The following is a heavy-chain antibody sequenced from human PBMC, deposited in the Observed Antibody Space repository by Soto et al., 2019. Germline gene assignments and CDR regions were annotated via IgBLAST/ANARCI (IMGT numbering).Heavy chain of an antibody. J-gene: IGHJ4*02. Sequence: SETLSLTCTVSGGSINSNNYYWGWIRQPPGKELEWIGNVYYRGTTYYNPSLKGRVTISVDTSKNQFSLKLSSVTAADTAVFFCVRHQRYSSGWYIDYWGQGTLVTVSS. V-gene: IGHV4-39*01. CDR3: VRHQRYSSGWYIDY. CDR2: VYYRGTT. CDR1: GGSINSNNYY. D-gene: IGHD6-19*01.